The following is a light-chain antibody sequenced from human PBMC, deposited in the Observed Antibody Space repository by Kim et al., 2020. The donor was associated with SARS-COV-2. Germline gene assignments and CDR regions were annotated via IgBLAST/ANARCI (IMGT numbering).Light chain of an antibody. CDR2: EDN. Sequence: NFMLTQPHSVSESPGKTVTLSCTGNSYSIVRNFVQWYQQRPGSAPTTVIYEDNQRPSGVPARFSASVDTSSNSASLTISGLRTEDEADYYCQSYDPATHWVFGGGTQLTVL. CDR1: SYSIVRNF. J-gene: IGLJ3*02. V-gene: IGLV6-57*02. CDR3: QSYDPATHWV.